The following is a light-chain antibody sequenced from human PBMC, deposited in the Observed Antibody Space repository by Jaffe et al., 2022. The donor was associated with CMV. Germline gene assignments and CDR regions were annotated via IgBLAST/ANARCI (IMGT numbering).Light chain of an antibody. CDR2: AAS. CDR3: QQANSFLGT. Sequence: DIQMTQSPSSVSASVGDRVTITCRASQSIDSWLAWYQQKPGKAPKLLIYAASTLQSGVPTRFSGSGSGTDFTLTISNLQPEDFATYHCQQANSFLGTFGQGTKVEIK. V-gene: IGKV1-12*01. J-gene: IGKJ1*01. CDR1: QSIDSW.